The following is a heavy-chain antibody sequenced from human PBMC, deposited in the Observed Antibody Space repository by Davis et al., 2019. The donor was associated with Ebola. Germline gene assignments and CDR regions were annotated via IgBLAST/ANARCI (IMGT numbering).Heavy chain of an antibody. V-gene: IGHV3-21*01. D-gene: IGHD5-18*01. CDR1: GFTLSGFTFSDYD. J-gene: IGHJ4*02. Sequence: GESLKISCAASGFTLSGFTFSDYDMNWVRQAPGKGLEWVSTISKTSVYTYYAESVKGRFTISRDNAKNSLYLQMNSLRAEDTAVYYCAREYGYSYGDYWGQGTLVTVSS. CDR2: ISKTSVYT. CDR3: AREYGYSYGDY.